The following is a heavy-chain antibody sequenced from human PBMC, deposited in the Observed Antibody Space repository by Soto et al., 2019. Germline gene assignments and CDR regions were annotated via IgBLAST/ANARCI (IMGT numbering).Heavy chain of an antibody. Sequence: ASVKVSCKAPGGTFSSYAISWVRQAPGQGLEWMGGIIPIFGTANYAQKLQGRVTITADESTSTAYMELSSLRSEDTAVYYCARDYRPGFGTYYYYGMDVWVQGTTVTVSS. V-gene: IGHV1-69*13. CDR1: GGTFSSYA. CDR3: ARDYRPGFGTYYYYGMDV. D-gene: IGHD1-1*01. J-gene: IGHJ6*02. CDR2: IIPIFGTA.